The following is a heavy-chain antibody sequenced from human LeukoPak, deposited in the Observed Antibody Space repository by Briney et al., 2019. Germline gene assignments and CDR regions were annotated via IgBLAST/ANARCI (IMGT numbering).Heavy chain of an antibody. CDR3: ATEGGSIYYYGMDV. J-gene: IGHJ6*02. Sequence: ASVKVSCKVSGYTLTELSMLWVRQAPGKGLEWMGGFDPEDGETIYAQKFQGRVTMTEDTSTDTAYMELSSLRSEDTAVYYCATEGGSIYYYGMDVWGQGTTVTVSS. CDR2: FDPEDGET. CDR1: GYTLTELS. V-gene: IGHV1-24*01. D-gene: IGHD5-12*01.